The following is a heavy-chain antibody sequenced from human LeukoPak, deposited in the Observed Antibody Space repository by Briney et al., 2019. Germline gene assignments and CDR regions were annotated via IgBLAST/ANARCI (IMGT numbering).Heavy chain of an antibody. D-gene: IGHD5-18*01. Sequence: SETLSLTCTVSGGSTSSSSYYWGWIRQPPGKGLEWIGSIYYSGSTYYNPSLKSRVTISVDTSKNQFSLKLSSVTAADTAVYYCARDLVDTAMVTEPYYFDYWGQGTLVTVSS. J-gene: IGHJ4*02. CDR2: IYYSGST. CDR3: ARDLVDTAMVTEPYYFDY. V-gene: IGHV4-39*07. CDR1: GGSTSSSSYY.